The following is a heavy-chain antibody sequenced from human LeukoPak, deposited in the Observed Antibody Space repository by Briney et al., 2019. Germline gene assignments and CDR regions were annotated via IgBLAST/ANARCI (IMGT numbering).Heavy chain of an antibody. Sequence: SETLSLTCAVYGGSFSGYYWSWIRQPPGKGLEWMGEINHSGSTNYNPSLKSRVTISVDTSKNQFSLKLSSVTAADTAVYYCARRARGGYSSGWYRKGTYFDYWGQGTLVTVSS. D-gene: IGHD6-19*01. CDR2: INHSGST. V-gene: IGHV4-34*01. CDR3: ARRARGGYSSGWYRKGTYFDY. CDR1: GGSFSGYY. J-gene: IGHJ4*02.